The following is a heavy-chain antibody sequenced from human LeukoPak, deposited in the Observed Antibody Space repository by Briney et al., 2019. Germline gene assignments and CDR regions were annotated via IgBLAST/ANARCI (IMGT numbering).Heavy chain of an antibody. Sequence: GGSLRLSCAASGFTFSSYAMHWVRQAPGKGLEWVAVISYDGSNKYYADSVKGRFTISRDNSKNTLYLQMNSLRAEDTAVYYCARALRLGELSLYGRAHIGQPDAFDIWGQGTMVTVSS. D-gene: IGHD3-16*02. CDR2: ISYDGSNK. CDR3: ARALRLGELSLYGRAHIGQPDAFDI. V-gene: IGHV3-30*04. CDR1: GFTFSSYA. J-gene: IGHJ3*02.